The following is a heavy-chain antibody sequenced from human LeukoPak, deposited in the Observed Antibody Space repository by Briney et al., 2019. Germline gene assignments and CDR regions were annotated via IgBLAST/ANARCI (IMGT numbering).Heavy chain of an antibody. CDR1: GDSISSGSYS. CDR2: IYYSGST. Sequence: SETLSLTRAVSGDSISSGSYSWSWIRQPPGKGLEWIGHIYYSGSTYYNPSLKSRLNMSVDRSKNQLSLKLSSVTAADTAVYYCAREAHSRHGGYGHYFDYWGQGSLVTVSS. V-gene: IGHV4-30-4*07. D-gene: IGHD5-12*01. CDR3: AREAHSRHGGYGHYFDY. J-gene: IGHJ4*02.